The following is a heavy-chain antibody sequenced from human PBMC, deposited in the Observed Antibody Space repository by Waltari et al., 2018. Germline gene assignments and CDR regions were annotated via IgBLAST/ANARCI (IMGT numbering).Heavy chain of an antibody. CDR1: GYTFTSYD. J-gene: IGHJ6*03. D-gene: IGHD3-16*01. Sequence: QVQLVQSGAEVKKPGASVKVSCKASGYTFTSYDINGVRQATGQGLEWMGWMNPNSGNTGYAQKFQGRVTITRNTSISTAYMELSSLRSEDTAVYYCARGLEGATTGYYYYMDVWGKGTTVTVSS. CDR2: MNPNSGNT. CDR3: ARGLEGATTGYYYYMDV. V-gene: IGHV1-8*03.